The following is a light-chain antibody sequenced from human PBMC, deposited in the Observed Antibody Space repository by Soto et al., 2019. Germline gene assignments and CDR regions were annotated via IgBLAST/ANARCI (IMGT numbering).Light chain of an antibody. J-gene: IGKJ1*01. CDR2: DAS. CDR3: QKYDTVPWT. V-gene: IGKV1-27*01. Sequence: DIQMTQSPSSLPASVGDRVTITCRASQGIGNYLVWYQQKPGKVPNLLIYDASILQSGVPSRFSGSGSGTYFSLTISSLQPEDAATYYCQKYDTVPWTFGQGTKVEIK. CDR1: QGIGNY.